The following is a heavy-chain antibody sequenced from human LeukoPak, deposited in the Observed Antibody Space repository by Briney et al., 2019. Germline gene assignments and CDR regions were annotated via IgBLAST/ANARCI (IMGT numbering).Heavy chain of an antibody. CDR2: IYYSGST. CDR1: GVSISTYY. CDR3: AIGEQWLATGIPDY. D-gene: IGHD6-19*01. Sequence: SETLSLTCTVSGVSISTYYWSWIRQPPGKGLEWLGYIYYSGSTNYNPSLKSRVTISVDTSKNQFSLKVSSVTAADTAVYYCAIGEQWLATGIPDYWGQGTLVTVSS. V-gene: IGHV4-59*01. J-gene: IGHJ4*02.